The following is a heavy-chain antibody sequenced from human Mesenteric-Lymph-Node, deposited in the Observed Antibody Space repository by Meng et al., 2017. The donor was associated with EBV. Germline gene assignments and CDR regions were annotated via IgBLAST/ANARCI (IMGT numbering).Heavy chain of an antibody. CDR3: ARAPLYGDSDWFDP. V-gene: IGHV4-31*11. Sequence: QVQLQEAGPGLVKPSQTLSLTCAVSGGSISTGGYYWTWIRQPPGKGLVWIAYIYYTGTTYYNPSLKSRVTISLDKSKNQFSLKLSSVTAADTAVYYCARAPLYGDSDWFDPWGQGTLVTVSS. J-gene: IGHJ5*02. CDR1: GGSISTGGYY. CDR2: IYYTGTT. D-gene: IGHD4-17*01.